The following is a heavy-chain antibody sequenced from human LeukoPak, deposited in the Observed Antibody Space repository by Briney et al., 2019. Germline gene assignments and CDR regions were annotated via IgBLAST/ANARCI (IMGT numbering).Heavy chain of an antibody. V-gene: IGHV3-74*01. CDR2: LNGDGSST. D-gene: IGHD5-12*01. J-gene: IGHJ4*02. CDR1: GFTFSSYW. CDR3: ARDRGHMADY. Sequence: PGGSLRLSCAASGFTFSSYWMHWVRQVPGRGLVWVSRLNGDGSSTSYADSVKGRFTISRDNAKNTLYLQMNSLRAEDTAVYYCARDRGHMADYWGQGTLVTVSS.